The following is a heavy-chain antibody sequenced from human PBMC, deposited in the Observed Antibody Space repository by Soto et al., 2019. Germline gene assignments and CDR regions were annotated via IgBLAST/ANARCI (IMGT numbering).Heavy chain of an antibody. CDR1: GYTFTSYA. V-gene: IGHV1-3*01. CDR3: ATPGGYSSGWDDY. Sequence: QVQLVQSGAEVKKPGASVKVSCKASGYTFTSYAMHWVRQAPGQRLEWMGWVNAVNGNTKYSQKFEVRVTITRDTSASTAYMELSSLRSEDTAVYYCATPGGYSSGWDDYWGQGTLVTVSS. CDR2: VNAVNGNT. J-gene: IGHJ4*02. D-gene: IGHD6-19*01.